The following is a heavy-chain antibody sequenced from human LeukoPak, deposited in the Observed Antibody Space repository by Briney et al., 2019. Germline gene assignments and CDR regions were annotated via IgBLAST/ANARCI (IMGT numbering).Heavy chain of an antibody. D-gene: IGHD1-26*01. Sequence: GGSLRLSCAASGSPVSSNYMTWVRQAPGKGLQGVSVLYAGGSTYYTDSVTGRFTISRDDSKNTLYLQMNSLRAEDTAVYYCARHSGSRWGQGTLVTVSS. CDR2: LYAGGST. J-gene: IGHJ4*02. CDR1: GSPVSSNY. V-gene: IGHV3-66*04. CDR3: ARHSGSR.